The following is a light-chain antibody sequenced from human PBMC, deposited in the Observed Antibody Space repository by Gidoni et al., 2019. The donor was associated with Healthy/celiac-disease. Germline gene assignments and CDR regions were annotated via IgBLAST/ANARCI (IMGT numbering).Light chain of an antibody. CDR1: QGISNY. J-gene: IGKJ1*01. Sequence: DIQMTQSPSSLSASVGDRVTITCRASQGISNYLAWYQQKPGKGPKLLIYAASTLQSGVPSRFRGRGSGTEFTLNISSLQAEDVATYYCQKYNSAPWTFGQGTKVEIK. V-gene: IGKV1-27*01. CDR3: QKYNSAPWT. CDR2: AAS.